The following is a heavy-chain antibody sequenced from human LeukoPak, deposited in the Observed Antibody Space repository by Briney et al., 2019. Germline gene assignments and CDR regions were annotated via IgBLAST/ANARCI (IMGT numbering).Heavy chain of an antibody. CDR2: IYHSGST. CDR1: GYSISSGYY. CDR3: ARTWVTGGAFDI. J-gene: IGHJ3*02. Sequence: SETLSLTCTVSGYSISSGYYWGWIRQPPGKGLEWIGSIYHSGSTYYNPSLKSRVTISVDTSKNQFSLKLSSVTAADTAVYYCARTWVTGGAFDIWGQGTMVTVSS. D-gene: IGHD2-21*02. V-gene: IGHV4-38-2*02.